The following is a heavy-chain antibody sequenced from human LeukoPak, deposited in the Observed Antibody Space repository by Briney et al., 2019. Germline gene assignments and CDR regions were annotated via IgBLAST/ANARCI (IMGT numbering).Heavy chain of an antibody. CDR2: ISYDGSNK. Sequence: GGSLRLSCAASGFTFSSYAMHWVRQAPGKGLEWVAVISYDGSNKYYADSVKGRFTISRDNSKNTLYLQMNSLRAEDTAVYYCARESRIAAAGTSFDYWGQGTLVTVSS. J-gene: IGHJ4*02. CDR1: GFTFSSYA. CDR3: ARESRIAAAGTSFDY. D-gene: IGHD6-13*01. V-gene: IGHV3-30-3*01.